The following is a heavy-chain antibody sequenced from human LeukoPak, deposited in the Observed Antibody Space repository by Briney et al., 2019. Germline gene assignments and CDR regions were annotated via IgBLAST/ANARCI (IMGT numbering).Heavy chain of an antibody. D-gene: IGHD3-22*01. V-gene: IGHV3-48*04. Sequence: PGGSLRLSCAASGLTFSSYSMNWVRQAPGKGLEWVSYITSSSGLIYYADSVKGRFTISRDNAKNSLYLQMNSLRAEDTAVYYCANTKYYYDSSGYYFQHWGQGTLVTVSS. J-gene: IGHJ1*01. CDR3: ANTKYYYDSSGYYFQH. CDR1: GLTFSSYS. CDR2: ITSSSGLI.